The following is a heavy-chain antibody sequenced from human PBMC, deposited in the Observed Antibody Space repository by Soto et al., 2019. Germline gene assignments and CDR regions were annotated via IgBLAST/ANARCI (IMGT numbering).Heavy chain of an antibody. D-gene: IGHD4-17*01. CDR3: ARQVDGDYAYRRYDAFDI. J-gene: IGHJ3*02. CDR1: GYSFTSYW. CDR2: IYPGDSDT. V-gene: IGHV5-51*01. Sequence: GESLQLSCKGSGYSFTSYWIGWVRQMPGKGLEWMGIIYPGDSDTRYSPSFQGQVTISADKSISTAYLQWSSLKASDTAMYYCARQVDGDYAYRRYDAFDIWGQGTMVTVSS.